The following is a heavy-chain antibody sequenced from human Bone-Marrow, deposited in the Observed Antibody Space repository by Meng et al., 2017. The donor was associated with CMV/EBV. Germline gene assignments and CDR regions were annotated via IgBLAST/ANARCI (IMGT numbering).Heavy chain of an antibody. CDR2: ISGSDHST. D-gene: IGHD2-15*01. CDR3: AREVGNSARFDD. J-gene: IGHJ4*02. Sequence: GESLKISCAASGFTFSSYAMNWVRQAPGKGLEWVSTISGSDHSTYYAGSVKGRFTISRDDAKNSLYLQMNSLRVEDTAFYYCAREVGNSARFDDWGQGTLVTVSS. CDR1: GFTFSSYA. V-gene: IGHV3-23*01.